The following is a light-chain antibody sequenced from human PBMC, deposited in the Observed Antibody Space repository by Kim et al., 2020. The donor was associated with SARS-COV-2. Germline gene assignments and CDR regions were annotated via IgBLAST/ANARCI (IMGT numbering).Light chain of an antibody. CDR3: QAWDSSTGV. CDR1: KLGDKY. J-gene: IGLJ3*02. V-gene: IGLV3-1*01. Sequence: SYELTQPPSVSVSPGQTASITCSGDKLGDKYACWYQQKPGQPPVVVIYQDNKRPSGIPERFSGSNSGNTATLTISGTQTMDEADYYCQAWDSSTGV. CDR2: QDN.